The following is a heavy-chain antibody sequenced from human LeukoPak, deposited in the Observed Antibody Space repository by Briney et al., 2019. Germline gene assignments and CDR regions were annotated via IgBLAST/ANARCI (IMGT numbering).Heavy chain of an antibody. CDR1: RFTFSSYA. D-gene: IGHD1-1*01. J-gene: IGHJ4*02. CDR2: LVDNGGST. V-gene: IGHV3-23*01. CDR3: AKGGISSTGLDF. Sequence: GGSLRLSCAASRFTFSSYAMSWVRQAPGKGLKWVSSLVDNGGSTYYADSVQGRFTISRDNSKNALYPQMNSLRAEDTAVYYCAKGGISSTGLDFWGQGTLVAVSS.